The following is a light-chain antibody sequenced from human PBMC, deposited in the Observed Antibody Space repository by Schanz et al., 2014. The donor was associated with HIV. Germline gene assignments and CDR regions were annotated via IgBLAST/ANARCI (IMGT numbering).Light chain of an antibody. J-gene: IGKJ2*01. CDR1: QSILYSSNNNNY. CDR3: QQYYSTPHT. Sequence: DIVMTQSPDSLAVSLGERATINCESSQSILYSSNNNNYSAWYQQKPGQPPKLLIYWASTRESGVPDRFSGSGSGTDFTLTISSLQAEDVAVYYCQQYYSTPHTFGQGTKLEIK. CDR2: WAS. V-gene: IGKV4-1*01.